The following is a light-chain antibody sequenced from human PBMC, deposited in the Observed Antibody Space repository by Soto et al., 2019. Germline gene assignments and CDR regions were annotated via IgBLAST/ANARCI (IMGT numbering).Light chain of an antibody. CDR2: AAS. Sequence: AIRMTQSPSSFSSSTGDSVTITCRASQGISSYLAWYQQKPGKAPKLLIYAASTLQSGVQSRFSGSGSGTDFTLTIRCLQSEDFATYYCQQYYSYQTCGQGTKVDIK. V-gene: IGKV1-8*01. J-gene: IGKJ1*01. CDR3: QQYYSYQT. CDR1: QGISSY.